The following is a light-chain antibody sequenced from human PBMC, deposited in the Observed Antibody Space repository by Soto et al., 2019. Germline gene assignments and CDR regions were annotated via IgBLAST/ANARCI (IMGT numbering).Light chain of an antibody. Sequence: QSALTQPASLSGSPGQSITISCTGTNSDIGAYSRVCWYQQHPGKVPKLMIFAVSNRPSGVSNRFSGSKSGNTASLTISGLLAEDDADYYCVSYTSSDSWVFGGGTKVTVL. J-gene: IGLJ3*02. CDR2: AVS. CDR3: VSYTSSDSWV. V-gene: IGLV2-14*03. CDR1: NSDIGAYSR.